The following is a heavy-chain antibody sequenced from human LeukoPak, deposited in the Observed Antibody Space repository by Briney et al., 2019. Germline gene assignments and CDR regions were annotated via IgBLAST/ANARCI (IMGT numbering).Heavy chain of an antibody. V-gene: IGHV3-23*01. CDR1: GFIFSDYS. J-gene: IGHJ1*01. Sequence: PGGSLRLSCAASGFIFSDYSMNWVRQAPGKGLEWVSFITPNADRTSYADSVEGRFTISRDNPRTTLYMQMNSLRDEDTAVYYCAIMHGYYDGSGYWVQWGQGTLVTVSS. CDR2: ITPNADRT. CDR3: AIMHGYYDGSGYWVQ. D-gene: IGHD3-22*01.